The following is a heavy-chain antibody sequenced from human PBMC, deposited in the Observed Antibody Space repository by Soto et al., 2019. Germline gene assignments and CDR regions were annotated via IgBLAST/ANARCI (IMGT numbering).Heavy chain of an antibody. V-gene: IGHV4-30-4*01. CDR2: IYYSGST. CDR1: GGSISSGDYY. CDR3: ARETTLNAYFDY. Sequence: PSETLSLTCTVSGGSISSGDYYWSWVRQPPGKGLEWIGYIYYSGSTYYNLSLKSRVTISVDTSKNQFSLKLTSVTAADTAVYYCARETTLNAYFDYWGRGTLVTVSS. D-gene: IGHD4-4*01. J-gene: IGHJ4*02.